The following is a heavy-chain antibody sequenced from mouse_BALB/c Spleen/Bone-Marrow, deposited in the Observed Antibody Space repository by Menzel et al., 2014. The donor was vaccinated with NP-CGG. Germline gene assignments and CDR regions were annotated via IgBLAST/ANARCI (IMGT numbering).Heavy chain of an antibody. J-gene: IGHJ2*01. CDR2: IDTSDSYT. CDR3: AREGYGYQYFDY. CDR1: GYTFTDYW. Sequence: ESGAELVMPGASVKMSCKASGYTFTDYWMHWVKQRPGQGLERIGAIDTSDSYTSYNQKFKGKATLTVDESSSTAYMQLSSLTSEDSAVYYCAREGYGYQYFDYWGQGTTLTVSS. D-gene: IGHD2-2*01. V-gene: IGHV1-69*01.